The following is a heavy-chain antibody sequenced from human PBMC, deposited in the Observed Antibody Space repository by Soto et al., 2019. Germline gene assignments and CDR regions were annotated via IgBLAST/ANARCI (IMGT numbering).Heavy chain of an antibody. CDR3: ASQPGHAEYLFHD. CDR1: GFTFTRST. V-gene: IGHV3-30-3*01. J-gene: IGHJ4*02. D-gene: IGHD2-2*01. Sequence: QVQLLETGGGVVQPGGSLRLSCAASGFTFTRSTMHWVRQTPGKGLEWVAVISTGGSDKDYADSVKDRFTISRDNSQSTLSLQMNSLRPDDTAIYYCASQPGHAEYLFHDWGRGALVTVS. CDR2: ISTGGSDK.